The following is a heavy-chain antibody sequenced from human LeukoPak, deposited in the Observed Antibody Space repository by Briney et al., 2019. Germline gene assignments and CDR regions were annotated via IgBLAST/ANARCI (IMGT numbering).Heavy chain of an antibody. D-gene: IGHD1-1*01. CDR1: GFTFSSYA. Sequence: GGSLRLSCAASGFTFSSYAMSWVRQAPGKGLEWVSVLSGRGRNTNYADSVKGRFTIPRDNSKNTLFLQMNSLRADDTAVYYCAKSIMGTTGLLDSWGQGTLVTVSS. V-gene: IGHV3-23*01. CDR2: LSGRGRNT. J-gene: IGHJ4*02. CDR3: AKSIMGTTGLLDS.